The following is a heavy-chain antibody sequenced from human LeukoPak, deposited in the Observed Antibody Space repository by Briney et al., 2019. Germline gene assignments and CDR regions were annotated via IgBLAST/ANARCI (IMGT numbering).Heavy chain of an antibody. Sequence: ASVKVSCKASGYTFTSYGISWVRQAPGQGLEWMGWISAYNGNTNYAQKLQGRVTMTTDTSTSTAYMELRSLRSDDTAVYYCARDCSSGSCYQGPYYYYYYYMDVWGKGTTVTVSS. V-gene: IGHV1-18*01. CDR1: GYTFTSYG. CDR3: ARDCSSGSCYQGPYYYYYYYMDV. CDR2: ISAYNGNT. J-gene: IGHJ6*03. D-gene: IGHD2-15*01.